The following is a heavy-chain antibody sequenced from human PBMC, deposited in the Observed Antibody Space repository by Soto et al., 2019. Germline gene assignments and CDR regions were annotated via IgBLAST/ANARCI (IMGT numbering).Heavy chain of an antibody. Sequence: QVQLVQSGAEVKKPGSSVKVSCKASGGTFSTDSISWVRQAPGQGLEWMGGIIPMFGTANNAQQFQGRVTITADESTSTAYMELSSVRSEDTAVYCCAREIDGYYGMDVWGQGTTVTVAS. CDR2: IIPMFGTA. CDR1: GGTFSTDS. J-gene: IGHJ6*02. V-gene: IGHV1-69*12. CDR3: AREIDGYYGMDV.